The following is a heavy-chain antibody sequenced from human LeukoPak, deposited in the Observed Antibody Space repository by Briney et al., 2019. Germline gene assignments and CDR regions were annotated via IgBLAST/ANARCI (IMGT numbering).Heavy chain of an antibody. CDR2: ISGSGGST. CDR3: AKDMGKRGYSYGYWFDP. CDR1: AFSFSAYS. V-gene: IGHV3-23*01. J-gene: IGHJ5*02. D-gene: IGHD5-18*01. Sequence: GGSLILSCAASAFSFSAYSTNWVRQAPGKGLVWVSAISGSGGSTYYADPVKGRFTISRDNSKNTLYLQMNSLRAEDTAVYYCAKDMGKRGYSYGYWFDPWGQGTLVTVSS.